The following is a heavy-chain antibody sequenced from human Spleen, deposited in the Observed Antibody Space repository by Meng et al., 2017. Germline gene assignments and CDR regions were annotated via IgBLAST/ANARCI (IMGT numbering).Heavy chain of an antibody. CDR3: AKDVFGSIDY. CDR2: TSHDSSNK. CDR1: GFIFSTSP. Sequence: GESLKISCAASGFIFSTSPMHWVRQAPGKGLEWVAVTSHDSSNKYYADSVKGRFTISRDNSENTLYLLMSSLRTEDTAVYYCAKDVFGSIDYWGQGTLVTVSS. D-gene: IGHD3-10*01. J-gene: IGHJ4*02. V-gene: IGHV3-30*15.